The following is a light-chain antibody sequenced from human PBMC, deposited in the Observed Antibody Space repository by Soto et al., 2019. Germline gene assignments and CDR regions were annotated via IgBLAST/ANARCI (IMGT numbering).Light chain of an antibody. CDR1: QSVSNSY. Sequence: IVLTQSPGTLSLSPGERATLSCRASQSVSNSYLAWYQQKPGQAPRLLMYGASTRATGIPDRFSGSGSGTDFTLTNSRLEPEDFAVYYCQQYGSSPWTFGQGTKVEIK. CDR3: QQYGSSPWT. CDR2: GAS. J-gene: IGKJ1*01. V-gene: IGKV3-20*01.